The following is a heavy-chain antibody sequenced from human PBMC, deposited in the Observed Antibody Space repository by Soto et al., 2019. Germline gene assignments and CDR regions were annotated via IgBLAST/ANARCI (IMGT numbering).Heavy chain of an antibody. CDR1: GGSFSGYY. CDR3: ARGATTVEHFYYYDMDV. D-gene: IGHD4-17*01. V-gene: IGHV4-34*01. Sequence: PSETLSLTCAVYGGSFSGYYWSWVRQPPGKGLEWIGEINHSGSTNYNPSLKSRVTISVDTSKNQFSLRLSSVSAADTAVYYCARGATTVEHFYYYDMDVWGQGTTVTVYS. J-gene: IGHJ6*02. CDR2: INHSGST.